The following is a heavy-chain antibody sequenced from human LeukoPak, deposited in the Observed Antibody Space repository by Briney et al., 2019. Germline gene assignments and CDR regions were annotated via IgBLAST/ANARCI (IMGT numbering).Heavy chain of an antibody. D-gene: IGHD4-17*01. Sequence: GGSLRLSCAASGFTFSSYAMHWVRQAPGKGLEWVAVISYDGSNKYYADSVKGRFTISRDNSKNTLYLQMNSLRAEDTAVYYCARGPEDYGDYVYYFDYWGQGTLVTVSS. CDR3: ARGPEDYGDYVYYFDY. V-gene: IGHV3-30-3*01. CDR2: ISYDGSNK. J-gene: IGHJ4*02. CDR1: GFTFSSYA.